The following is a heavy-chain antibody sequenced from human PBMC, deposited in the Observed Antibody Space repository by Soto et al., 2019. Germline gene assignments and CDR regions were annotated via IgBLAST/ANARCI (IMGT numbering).Heavy chain of an antibody. CDR2: MNPNSGNT. CDR1: GYTFTSYD. Sequence: QVQLVQSGAEVKKPGASVKVSCKASGYTFTSYDINWVRQATGQGLEWMGWMNPNSGNTAYAQKFQGRITMTRNTTISTADIKLSSLRSEDTAVYYCARERGALDIWGQGTMVTVSS. J-gene: IGHJ3*02. CDR3: ARERGALDI. V-gene: IGHV1-8*01.